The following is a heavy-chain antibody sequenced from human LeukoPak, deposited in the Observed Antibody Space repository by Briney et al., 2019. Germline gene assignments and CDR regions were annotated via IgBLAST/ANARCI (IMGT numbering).Heavy chain of an antibody. CDR2: IYPGGSDT. CDR1: GYSFTSYW. Sequence: GESLKISCKGSGYSFTSYWIGWVRQMPGKGLEWMGIIYPGGSDTRYSPSFQGQVTISADKSISTAYLQWSSLKASDTAMYYCATSIVATINAFDIWGQGTMVTVSS. D-gene: IGHD5-12*01. J-gene: IGHJ3*02. CDR3: ATSIVATINAFDI. V-gene: IGHV5-51*01.